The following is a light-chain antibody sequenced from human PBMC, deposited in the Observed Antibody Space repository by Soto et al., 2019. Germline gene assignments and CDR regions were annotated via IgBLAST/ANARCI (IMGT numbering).Light chain of an antibody. CDR3: QKWGTGIRGV. CDR1: SGHSSYA. J-gene: IGLJ2*01. Sequence: QPVLTQSPSASASLGASVKLTCTLSSGHSSYAIAWHQQQPEKGPRYLMKLNSDGSHSKGDGIPDRFSGSSSGAERYLTISSLQSEDEADYYCQKWGTGIRGVFGGGTKLTVL. CDR2: LNSDGSH. V-gene: IGLV4-69*01.